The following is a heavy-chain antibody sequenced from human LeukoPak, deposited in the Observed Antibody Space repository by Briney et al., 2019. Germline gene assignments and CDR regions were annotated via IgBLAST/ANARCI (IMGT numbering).Heavy chain of an antibody. CDR3: AREDNIVVVPAAYNWFDP. CDR1: GGSISSYY. Sequence: SETLSLTCTVSGGSISSYYWSWIRQPAGKRLEWIGRIYTSGSTNYNPSLKSRVTMSVDTSKNQFSLKLSSVTAADTAVYYCAREDNIVVVPAAYNWFDPWGQGTLVTVSS. D-gene: IGHD2-2*01. J-gene: IGHJ5*02. CDR2: IYTSGST. V-gene: IGHV4-4*07.